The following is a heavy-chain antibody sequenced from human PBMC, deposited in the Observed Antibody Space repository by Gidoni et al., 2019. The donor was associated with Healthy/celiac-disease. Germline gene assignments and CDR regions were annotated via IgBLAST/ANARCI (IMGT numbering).Heavy chain of an antibody. CDR2: SSSYI. CDR3: ARYYYDSSSYYPDY. J-gene: IGHJ4*02. Sequence: SSSYIYYADSVKGRFTISRDNAKNSLYLQMNSLRAEDTAVYYCARYYYDSSSYYPDYWGQGTLVTVSS. V-gene: IGHV3-21*01. D-gene: IGHD3-22*01.